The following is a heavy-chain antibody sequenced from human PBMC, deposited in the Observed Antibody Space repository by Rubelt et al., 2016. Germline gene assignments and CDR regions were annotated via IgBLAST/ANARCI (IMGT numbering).Heavy chain of an antibody. V-gene: IGHV4-34*01. CDR1: GGSFSGHS. Sequence: QVHLQQWGAGLLKPSETLSLSCAVYGGSFSGHSWSWIRQPPGKGLEWIGEINPSGSTNYTPSLKRRDTIAAATSKDQFSLKRSLVTAAATAVYYCARHLYDTYYYNAMYVWGQGTTVTVSS. D-gene: IGHD3-22*01. J-gene: IGHJ6*02. CDR3: ARHLYDTYYYNAMYV. CDR2: INPSGST.